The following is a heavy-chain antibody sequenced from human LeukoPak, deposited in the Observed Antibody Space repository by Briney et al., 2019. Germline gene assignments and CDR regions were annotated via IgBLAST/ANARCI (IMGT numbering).Heavy chain of an antibody. Sequence: PGGSLRLSCAASGFTFSSYGTHWVRQAPGKGLEWVAFIRYDGSNKYYADSVKGRFTISRDNSKNTLYLQMNSLRAEDTAVYYCAKIAGPNYYYYYYMDVWGKGTTVTVSS. CDR3: AKIAGPNYYYYYYMDV. CDR1: GFTFSSYG. V-gene: IGHV3-30*02. CDR2: IRYDGSNK. J-gene: IGHJ6*03.